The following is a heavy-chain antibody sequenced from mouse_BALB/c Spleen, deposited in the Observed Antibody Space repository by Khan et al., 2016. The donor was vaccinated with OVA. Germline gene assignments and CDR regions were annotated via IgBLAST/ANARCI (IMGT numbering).Heavy chain of an antibody. V-gene: IGHV9-3-1*01. CDR1: GYTFTNYG. CDR3: VKGDDYDGTY. CDR2: INTYTGET. D-gene: IGHD2-4*01. Sequence: QIQLVQSGPELKKPGEIVKISCKASGYTFTNYGMNWVKQAPGKGLKWMGWINTYTGETTYADDFKGRFVFSLETSASTAYLQINSLRNEDTATYFCVKGDDYDGTYWGQGTLVTVSA. J-gene: IGHJ3*01.